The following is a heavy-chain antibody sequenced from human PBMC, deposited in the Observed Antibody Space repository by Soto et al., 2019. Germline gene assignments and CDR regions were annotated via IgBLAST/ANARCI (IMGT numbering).Heavy chain of an antibody. J-gene: IGHJ5*02. V-gene: IGHV1-24*01. CDR2: FDPEDGET. D-gene: IGHD3-10*01. Sequence: QVQLVQSGAEVKKPGASVKVSCKVSGYTLTELSMHWVRQAPRKGLEWMGGFDPEDGETIYAQKFQGRVTMTEDTSTDTAYMELSSLRSEDTAVYYCATSFCYGSGSYYRSPFDPWGQGTLVTVSS. CDR3: ATSFCYGSGSYYRSPFDP. CDR1: GYTLTELS.